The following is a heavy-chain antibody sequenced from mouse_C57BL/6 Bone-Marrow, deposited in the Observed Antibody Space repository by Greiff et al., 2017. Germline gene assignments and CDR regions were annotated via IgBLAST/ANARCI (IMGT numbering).Heavy chain of an antibody. V-gene: IGHV1-26*01. CDR2: INPNNGGT. CDR1: GYTFTDYY. CDR3: ARYDTTDFDY. D-gene: IGHD2-12*01. Sequence: VQLQQSGPELVKPGASVKISCKASGYTFTDYYMNWVKQSHGKSLEWIGDINPNNGGTSYNQKFKGKATLTVDKSSSTAYMELRSLTSEDSAVYYCARYDTTDFDYWGQGTTLTVSS. J-gene: IGHJ2*01.